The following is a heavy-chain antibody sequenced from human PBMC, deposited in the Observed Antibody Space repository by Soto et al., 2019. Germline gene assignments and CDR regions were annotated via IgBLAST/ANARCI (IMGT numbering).Heavy chain of an antibody. CDR1: GGSISSSSYY. Sequence: QLQLQESGPGLVKPSETLSLTCTVSGGSISSSSYYWGWIRQPPGKGLEWIGSIYYSGSTYYNPALKSRFTIPVDTSTNQFSLTLSSGTAADTAVYYCASRGYYAISAFDSWGQGTMVTVSS. V-gene: IGHV4-39*01. CDR2: IYYSGST. CDR3: ASRGYYAISAFDS. D-gene: IGHD2-8*01. J-gene: IGHJ3*02.